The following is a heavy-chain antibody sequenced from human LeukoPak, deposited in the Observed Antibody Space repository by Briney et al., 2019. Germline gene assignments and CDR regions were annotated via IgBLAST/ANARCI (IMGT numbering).Heavy chain of an antibody. D-gene: IGHD6-19*01. CDR2: IYYSGST. J-gene: IGHJ4*02. CDR3: AMVAVAPYYFDY. Sequence: PSETLSLTCTVSGGSISSSSYYWSWIRQPPGKGLEWIGYIYYSGSTNYNPSLKSRVTISVDTSKNQFSLKLSSVTAADTAVYYCAMVAVAPYYFDYWGQGTLVTVSS. CDR1: GGSISSSSYY. V-gene: IGHV4-61*01.